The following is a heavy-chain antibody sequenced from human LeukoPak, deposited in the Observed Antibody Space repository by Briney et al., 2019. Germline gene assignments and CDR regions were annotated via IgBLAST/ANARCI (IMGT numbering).Heavy chain of an antibody. D-gene: IGHD6-19*01. CDR2: IYYTGGA. CDR3: ARASGWYGDYFDS. J-gene: IGHJ4*02. CDR1: GGSITSSSYY. Sequence: SETLSLTCSVSGGSITSSSYYWGWIRQPPEKGLEWIGSIYYTGGAYYSPSLKSRVTISVDTSKNQFSLNLNSVTAADTAVYYCARASGWYGDYFDSWGQGTLVSVSS. V-gene: IGHV4-39*07.